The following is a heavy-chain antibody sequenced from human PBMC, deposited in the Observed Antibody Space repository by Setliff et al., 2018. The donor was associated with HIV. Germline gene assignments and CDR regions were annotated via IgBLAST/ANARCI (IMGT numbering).Heavy chain of an antibody. CDR3: ARGDDSLTGYYDNWFDP. Sequence: KPSETLSLTCTVSGGSISSYYWSWIRQPAGKGLEWIGRIYTSGSTNYNPSLKSRVTMSVDTSKNQFSLKLSSVTAADTAVYYCARGDDSLTGYYDNWFDPWGQGTLVTVSS. D-gene: IGHD3-9*01. CDR1: GGSISSYY. V-gene: IGHV4-4*07. CDR2: IYTSGST. J-gene: IGHJ5*02.